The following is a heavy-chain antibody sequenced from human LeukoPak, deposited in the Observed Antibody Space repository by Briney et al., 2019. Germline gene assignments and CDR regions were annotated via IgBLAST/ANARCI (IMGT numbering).Heavy chain of an antibody. Sequence: PGRSLRLSCAASGFTFSSYGMHWVRQAPGEGLEWVAVISYDGSNKYYADSVKGRFTISRDNSKNTLYLQMNSLRAEDTAVYYCAKDLNCVPEGGFWSGYYYYYYGMDVWGQGTTVTVSS. D-gene: IGHD3-3*01. CDR3: AKDLNCVPEGGFWSGYYYYYYGMDV. CDR2: ISYDGSNK. J-gene: IGHJ6*02. V-gene: IGHV3-30*18. CDR1: GFTFSSYG.